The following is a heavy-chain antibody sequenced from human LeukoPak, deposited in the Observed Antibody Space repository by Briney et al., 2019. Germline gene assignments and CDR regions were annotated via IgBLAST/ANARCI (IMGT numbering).Heavy chain of an antibody. CDR3: ASLQSYSGLYTYYYYMDV. CDR2: IYHSGST. J-gene: IGHJ6*03. CDR1: GYSISSGYY. V-gene: IGHV4-38-2*01. D-gene: IGHD6-19*01. Sequence: SETLSLTCAASGYSISSGYYWGWIRQPPGKGLEWIGSIYHSGSTYYNPSLKSRVTISVDTSKNQFSLKLSSVTAADTSVYYCASLQSYSGLYTYYYYMDVWGKGTTVTVSS.